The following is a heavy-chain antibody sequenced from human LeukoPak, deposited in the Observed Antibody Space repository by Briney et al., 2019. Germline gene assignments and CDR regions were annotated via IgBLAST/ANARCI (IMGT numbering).Heavy chain of an antibody. Sequence: ASVKVSCKASGYTFTSYDINWVRQAPGQGLEWMGIINPSDGTTSYAQNFQGRVTITRDTSTSTVYMELSSLRSGDTAIYYCARVYCGGGTCYSRGLIDSWGQGTLVTVSS. CDR2: INPSDGTT. D-gene: IGHD2-15*01. V-gene: IGHV1-46*01. CDR1: GYTFTSYD. J-gene: IGHJ4*02. CDR3: ARVYCGGGTCYSRGLIDS.